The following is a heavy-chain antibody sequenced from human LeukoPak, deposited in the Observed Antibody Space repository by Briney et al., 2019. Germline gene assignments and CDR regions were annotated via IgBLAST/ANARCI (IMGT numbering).Heavy chain of an antibody. V-gene: IGHV1-18*01. CDR3: ARRYCSSTSCYSIDY. Sequence: ASVKVSCKASGYTFTSYGISWVRQAPGQGLEWMGWISAYNGNTNYAQKFQGRVTMTTDTSTSTAYMELRSLRSDDTAVYYCARRYCSSTSCYSIDYWGQGTLVTVSS. CDR2: ISAYNGNT. CDR1: GYTFTSYG. D-gene: IGHD2-2*01. J-gene: IGHJ4*02.